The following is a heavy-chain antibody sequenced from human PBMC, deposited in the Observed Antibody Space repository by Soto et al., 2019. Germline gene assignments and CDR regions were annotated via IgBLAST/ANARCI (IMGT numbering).Heavy chain of an antibody. J-gene: IGHJ4*02. CDR3: ARDVPTVTTGGPEY. CDR2: ISAYNGNT. V-gene: IGHV1-18*01. Sequence: QIQLVQSGVEVEKPGASVKVSCKASGYTFTSYGVSWVRQAPGQGLEWMGWISAYNGNTNYAQKFQGRVTMTNDTSTSTAYMELRSLRSDDTAVYYCARDVPTVTTGGPEYWGQGTLVTVSS. D-gene: IGHD4-17*01. CDR1: GYTFTSYG.